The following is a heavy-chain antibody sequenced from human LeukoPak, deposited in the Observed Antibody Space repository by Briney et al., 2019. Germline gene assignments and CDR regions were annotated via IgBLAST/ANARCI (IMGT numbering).Heavy chain of an antibody. D-gene: IGHD2-15*01. CDR2: IYYSGST. Sequence: NPSETLSLTCTVSGGSISSSSYYWGWIRQPPGKGLEWIGSIYYSGSTYYNPSLKSRVTISVDTSKNQFSLKLSSVTAADTAVYYCASTYCSGGSCSLRNPRFDPWGQGTLVTVSS. V-gene: IGHV4-39*07. CDR1: GGSISSSSYY. CDR3: ASTYCSGGSCSLRNPRFDP. J-gene: IGHJ5*02.